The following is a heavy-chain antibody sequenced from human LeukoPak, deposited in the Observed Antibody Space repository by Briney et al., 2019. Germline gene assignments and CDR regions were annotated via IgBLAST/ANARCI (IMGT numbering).Heavy chain of an antibody. CDR3: AKDRGDYQFDY. CDR1: GFTFRTYG. CDR2: ISYDGSNQ. Sequence: PGGSLRLSCAASGFTFRTYGMHWVRQAPGKGLEWVAVISYDGSNQYYTDSVKGRFTISRDNSKNTLYLQMNSLRDDDTAVYYCAKDRGDYQFDYWGQGTLVTVSS. D-gene: IGHD4-17*01. V-gene: IGHV3-30*18. J-gene: IGHJ4*02.